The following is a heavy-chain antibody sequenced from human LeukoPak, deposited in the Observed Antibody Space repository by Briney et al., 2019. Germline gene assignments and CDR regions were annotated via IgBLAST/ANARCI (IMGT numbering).Heavy chain of an antibody. J-gene: IGHJ6*03. V-gene: IGHV3-53*01. Sequence: PGGSLRLSCAASGFTVSSNYMSWVRQAPGKGLEWVAVIYSGGSTYYADSVKGRFTISRDNSKNTLYLQMNSLRAEDTAVYYCARAVSPRVVPAAIRGGYYYYMDVWGKGTTVTVSS. CDR2: IYSGGST. CDR1: GFTVSSNY. D-gene: IGHD2-2*01. CDR3: ARAVSPRVVPAAIRGGYYYYMDV.